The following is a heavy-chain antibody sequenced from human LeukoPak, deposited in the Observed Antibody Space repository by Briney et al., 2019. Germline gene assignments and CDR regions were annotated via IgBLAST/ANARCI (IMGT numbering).Heavy chain of an antibody. J-gene: IGHJ6*02. Sequence: SETLSLTCTVSGGSISSGSYYWSWIRQPPGKGLEWVGYMYYSGITDYNPSLKSRVAMSVDTSKNQFSLRLTSVTAADTAVYYCARLFCSGGICHSRGSQYYGMDVWGQGTTVTVSS. CDR2: MYYSGIT. V-gene: IGHV4-61*01. CDR1: GGSISSGSYY. D-gene: IGHD2-15*01. CDR3: ARLFCSGGICHSRGSQYYGMDV.